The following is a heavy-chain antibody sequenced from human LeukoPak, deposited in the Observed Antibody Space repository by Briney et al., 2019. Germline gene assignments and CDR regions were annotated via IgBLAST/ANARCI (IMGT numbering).Heavy chain of an antibody. CDR1: GGSISSYY. V-gene: IGHV4-4*07. CDR3: ARGVVVVPAATPANWFDP. D-gene: IGHD2-2*01. CDR2: IYTSGST. J-gene: IGHJ5*02. Sequence: PSETLSLTCTVSGGSISSYYWSWIRQPAGKGLEWIGRIYTSGSTNYNPSLKSRVTISVDTSKNQFSLKLSSVTAADTAVYYCARGVVVVPAATPANWFDPWGQGTLVTVSS.